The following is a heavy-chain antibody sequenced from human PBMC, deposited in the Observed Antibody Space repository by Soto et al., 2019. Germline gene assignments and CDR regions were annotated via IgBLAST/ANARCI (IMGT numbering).Heavy chain of an antibody. V-gene: IGHV3-30-3*01. CDR3: ARDLTYDSSGCIEY. D-gene: IGHD3-22*01. CDR2: ISYDGSNK. J-gene: IGHJ4*02. CDR1: GFAFSSYA. Sequence: QVQLVESGGGVVQPGRSLRLSGAAYGFAFSSYAMHWVRQAPGKGLEWVAVISYDGSNKYYADSVKGRFTISRDNSKNTLYLQMNSLRAEDTAVYYCARDLTYDSSGCIEYWGQGTLVTVSS.